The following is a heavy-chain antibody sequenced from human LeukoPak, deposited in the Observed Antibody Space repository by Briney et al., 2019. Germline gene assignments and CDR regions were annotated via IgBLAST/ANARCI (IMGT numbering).Heavy chain of an antibody. D-gene: IGHD5-24*01. CDR2: IISSSSYI. Sequence: GGSLRLSCAASGFTFSSYSMNWVRQAPGKGLEWVSSIISSSSYIYYADSVKGRFTISRDNAKNSLYLQMNSLRAEDTAVYYCARDLDLGVTRWLEPEFDYWGQGTLVTVSS. CDR1: GFTFSSYS. V-gene: IGHV3-21*01. J-gene: IGHJ4*02. CDR3: ARDLDLGVTRWLEPEFDY.